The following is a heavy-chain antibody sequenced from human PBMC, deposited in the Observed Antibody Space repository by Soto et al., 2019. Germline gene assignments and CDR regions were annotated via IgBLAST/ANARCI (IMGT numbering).Heavy chain of an antibody. J-gene: IGHJ5*02. CDR1: GDSFSNYY. D-gene: IGHD2-2*01. CDR2: IYPTGST. V-gene: IGHV4-4*07. Sequence: QVQLQESGPGLVKPSETLSLSCTVSGDSFSNYYCNWVRKSAGKGLEWIGRIYPTGSTTYNPSLKSRLTMSVDTSKNQFSLRLTSMTAADTAVYYCATGRSEVVPGAMDTWDQGTLVTVSS. CDR3: ATGRSEVVPGAMDT.